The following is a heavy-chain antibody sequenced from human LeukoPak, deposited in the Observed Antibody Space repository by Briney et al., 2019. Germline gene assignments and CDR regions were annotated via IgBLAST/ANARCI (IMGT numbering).Heavy chain of an antibody. V-gene: IGHV4-59*08. CDR2: IYYSGST. D-gene: IGHD5-18*01. Sequence: PSETLSLTCTVSGGSISSYYWSWIRQPPGKGLEWIGYIYYSGSTNYNPSLKSRVTISVDTSKNQFSLKLSSVTAADTAVYYCASHGTGGYRYGVVFYYMDVWGKGTTVTVSS. CDR3: ASHGTGGYRYGVVFYYMDV. CDR1: GGSISSYY. J-gene: IGHJ6*03.